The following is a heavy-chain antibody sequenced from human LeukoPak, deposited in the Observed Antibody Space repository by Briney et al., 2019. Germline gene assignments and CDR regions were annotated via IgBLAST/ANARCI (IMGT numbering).Heavy chain of an antibody. D-gene: IGHD3-10*01. CDR3: ARDKVKSRAMVRFLVDY. J-gene: IGHJ4*02. V-gene: IGHV3-48*02. CDR2: VSSSSSTI. CDR1: GFTFSSYS. Sequence: PGGSLRLSCAASGFTFSSYSMNWVRQAPGKRLEWVSYVSSSSSTIYYADSVKGRFTISRDNAKNSLYLQMNSLRDEDTAVYYCARDKVKSRAMVRFLVDYWGQGTRVTVSA.